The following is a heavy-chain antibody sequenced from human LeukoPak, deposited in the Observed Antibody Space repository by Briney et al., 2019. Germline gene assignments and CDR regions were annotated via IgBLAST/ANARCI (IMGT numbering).Heavy chain of an antibody. CDR2: INPNSGGT. CDR3: ALIGDIVATISDY. Sequence: ASVKVSCKASGYTFTSYYMHWVRQAPGQGLEWMGWINPNSGGTNYAQKFQGRVTMTRDTSISTAYMELSRLRSDDTAVYYCALIGDIVATISDYWGQGTLVTVSS. D-gene: IGHD5-12*01. J-gene: IGHJ4*02. V-gene: IGHV1-2*02. CDR1: GYTFTSYY.